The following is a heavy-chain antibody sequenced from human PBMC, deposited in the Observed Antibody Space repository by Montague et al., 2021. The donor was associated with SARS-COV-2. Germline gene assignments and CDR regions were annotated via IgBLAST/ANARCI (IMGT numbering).Heavy chain of an antibody. Sequence: SLRLSCAASGFTFSSYGMHWVRQAPGKGLEWVAIIWYDGSTNYYADSVKGRFTISRDNSKNTLYLQMNTLRAEDTAVYYCARDISSGSDWYYYYGMDYWGQGTTVTVSS. CDR3: ARDISSGSDWYYYYGMDY. CDR1: GFTFSSYG. CDR2: IWYDGSTN. D-gene: IGHD6-19*01. V-gene: IGHV3-33*01. J-gene: IGHJ6*02.